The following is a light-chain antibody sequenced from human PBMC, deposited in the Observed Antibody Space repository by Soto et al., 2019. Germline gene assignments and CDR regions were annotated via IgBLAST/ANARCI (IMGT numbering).Light chain of an antibody. CDR2: AAS. Sequence: DIQMTPSPSSLSASLGDRVTITCRASQSISSYLNWYQQKPGKAPKLLIYAASSLQSGVPSRFSGSGSGTDFTLTISSLQPEDFATYYCQQSYSPYTFGQGTKVDIK. CDR3: QQSYSPYT. CDR1: QSISSY. V-gene: IGKV1-39*01. J-gene: IGKJ2*01.